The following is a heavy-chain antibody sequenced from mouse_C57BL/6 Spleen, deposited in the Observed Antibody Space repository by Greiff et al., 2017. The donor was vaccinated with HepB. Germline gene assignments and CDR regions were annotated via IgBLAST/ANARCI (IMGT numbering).Heavy chain of an antibody. CDR1: GYTFTSYW. CDR2: IDPSDSET. V-gene: IGHV1-52*01. CDR3: AGKDYNCGSSNCFDY. Sequence: QVQLQQPGAELVRPGSSVKLSCKASGYTFTSYWMHWVKQRPIQGLEWIGNIDPSDSETHYNQKFKDKATLTVDKSSSTAYMQLSSLTSEDSAVYYCAGKDYNCGSSNCFDYWGQGTTLTVSS. D-gene: IGHD1-1*01. J-gene: IGHJ2*01.